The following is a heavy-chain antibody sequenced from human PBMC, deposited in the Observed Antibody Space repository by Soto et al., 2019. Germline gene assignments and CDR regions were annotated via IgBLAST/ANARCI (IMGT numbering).Heavy chain of an antibody. CDR1: GFTFSTYG. Sequence: QVQLVESGGGVVQPERSLRLSCAASGFTFSTYGMHWVRQAPGKEMEWVAVVAHDGTVAYYGDSVKGRFTISRDNSKNRMYLQMNSLRGEDTAIYYCAKEFDRYASGWPFDLWGRGTLVTVSS. V-gene: IGHV3-30*18. D-gene: IGHD6-19*01. J-gene: IGHJ2*01. CDR3: AKEFDRYASGWPFDL. CDR2: VAHDGTVA.